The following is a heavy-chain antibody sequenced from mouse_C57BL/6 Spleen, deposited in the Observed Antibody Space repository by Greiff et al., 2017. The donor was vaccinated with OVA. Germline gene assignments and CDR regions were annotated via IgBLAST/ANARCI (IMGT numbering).Heavy chain of an antibody. J-gene: IGHJ4*01. CDR2: IDPSDSYT. Sequence: QVQLQQSGAELVRPGTSVKLSCKASGYTFTSYWMHWVKQRPGQGLEWIGVIDPSDSYTNYNQKFKGKATLTVDTSSSTAYMQLSSLTSEDSAVYYCAREASNYGVAMDYWGQGTSVTVSS. CDR3: AREASNYGVAMDY. CDR1: GYTFTSYW. D-gene: IGHD2-5*01. V-gene: IGHV1-59*01.